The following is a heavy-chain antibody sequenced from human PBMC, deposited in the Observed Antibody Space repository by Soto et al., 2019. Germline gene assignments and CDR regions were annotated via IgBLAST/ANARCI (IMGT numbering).Heavy chain of an antibody. D-gene: IGHD4-4*01. V-gene: IGHV4-59*01. Sequence: SETLSLTCTVSGGSISNYYWSWIRQPPGMGLEWIGYIYYSGTTNYNPSLKSRVTISVDTSKNQFSLKLSSVTAADTAVYYCARDDGGTTVTFDYWGQGTLVTVPQ. CDR3: ARDDGGTTVTFDY. CDR1: GGSISNYY. J-gene: IGHJ4*02. CDR2: IYYSGTT.